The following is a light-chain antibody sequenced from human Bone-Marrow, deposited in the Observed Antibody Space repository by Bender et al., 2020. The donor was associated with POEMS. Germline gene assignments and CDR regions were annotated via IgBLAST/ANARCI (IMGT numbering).Light chain of an antibody. Sequence: QSVLTQPPSPSGTPGQRVTISCSAGSIVRNPINWYQQLPGTAPRLFIYADDRWPSGVRIRFSASESGYSASLAISGVQSEDAADYYCSTWDDRLNAWLFGGGTKLTVL. CDR3: STWDDRLNAWL. J-gene: IGLJ3*02. CDR2: ADD. CDR1: SIVRNP. V-gene: IGLV1-44*01.